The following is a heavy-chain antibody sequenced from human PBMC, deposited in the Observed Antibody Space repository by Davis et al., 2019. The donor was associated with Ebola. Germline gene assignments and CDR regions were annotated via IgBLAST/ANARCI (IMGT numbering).Heavy chain of an antibody. Sequence: PGGSLRLSCAASGFTFSDAWMSWVRQAPGKGLEWVGLIRSKVYGGTTENAASVKGRFTISRDDSESITYLQMNSLKTEDTAVYYCTRNYFTFGGVIVADWGQGTLVTVSS. V-gene: IGHV3-49*04. D-gene: IGHD3-16*01. CDR3: TRNYFTFGGVIVAD. CDR2: IRSKVYGGTT. J-gene: IGHJ4*02. CDR1: GFTFSDAW.